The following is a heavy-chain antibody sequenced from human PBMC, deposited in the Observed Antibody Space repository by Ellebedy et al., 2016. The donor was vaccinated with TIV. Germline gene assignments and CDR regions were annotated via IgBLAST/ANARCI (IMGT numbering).Heavy chain of an antibody. CDR2: IIPIFGTA. CDR1: GGTFSSYA. CDR3: ARTGADYYDSSGYQRDV. D-gene: IGHD3-22*01. V-gene: IGHV1-69*06. Sequence: SVKVSCXASGGTFSSYAISWVRQAPGQGLEWMGGIIPIFGTANYAQKFQGRVTITADKSTSTAYMELSSLRSEDTAVYYCARTGADYYDSSGYQRDVWGQGTTVTVSS. J-gene: IGHJ6*02.